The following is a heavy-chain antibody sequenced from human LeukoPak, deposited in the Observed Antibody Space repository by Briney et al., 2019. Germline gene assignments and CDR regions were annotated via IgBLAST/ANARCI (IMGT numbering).Heavy chain of an antibody. D-gene: IGHD1-1*01. CDR1: GFTFSSYS. J-gene: IGHJ5*02. CDR2: ISSSSSTI. Sequence: GGSLRLSCAASGFTFSSYSMNWVRQAPGKGLEWVSYISSSSSTIYYADSVKGRFTISRDNAKNSLYLQMNSLRAEDTAVYYCARGTSGWFDPWGRGTLVTVSS. CDR3: ARGTSGWFDP. V-gene: IGHV3-48*01.